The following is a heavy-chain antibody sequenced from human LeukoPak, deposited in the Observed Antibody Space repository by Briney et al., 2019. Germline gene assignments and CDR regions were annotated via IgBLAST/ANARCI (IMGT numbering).Heavy chain of an antibody. CDR2: IIPIFGTA. CDR1: GGTFSSYA. V-gene: IGHV1-69*13. D-gene: IGHD3-3*01. Sequence: GASVKVSCKASGGTFSSYAIRWVRQAPGQGLEWMGGIIPIFGTANYAQKFQGRVTITADESTSTAYMELSSLRSEDTAVYYCARDLYDFWSGSGYWGQGTLVTVSS. CDR3: ARDLYDFWSGSGY. J-gene: IGHJ4*02.